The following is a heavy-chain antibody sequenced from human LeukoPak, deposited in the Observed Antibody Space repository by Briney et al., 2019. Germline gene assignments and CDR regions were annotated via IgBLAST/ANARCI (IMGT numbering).Heavy chain of an antibody. J-gene: IGHJ4*02. CDR1: GYTFTGYY. Sequence: GSVKVSCKASGYTFTGYYMHWVRQAPGQGLEWMGWINPNSGGTNYAQKFQGRVTMTRNTSISIAYMELSSLRSEDTAVYYCARGHPLYDSGIYYWGQGTLVTVSS. V-gene: IGHV1-2*02. D-gene: IGHD3-10*01. CDR3: ARGHPLYDSGIYY. CDR2: INPNSGGT.